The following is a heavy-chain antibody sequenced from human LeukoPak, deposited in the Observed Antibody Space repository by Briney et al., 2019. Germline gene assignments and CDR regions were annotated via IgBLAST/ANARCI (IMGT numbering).Heavy chain of an antibody. J-gene: IGHJ5*02. CDR2: IDSDGSNT. CDR1: GFTFSSYW. D-gene: IGHD3-22*01. CDR3: ARDTSGYSGS. V-gene: IGHV3-74*01. Sequence: PGGSLRLSCAASGFTFSSYWMHWVRQAPGKGLVWVSRIDSDGSNTRYADSVRGRFTISRDNAKNTLYLQMTSLRAEDTAVYYCARDTSGYSGSWGQGTLVTVSS.